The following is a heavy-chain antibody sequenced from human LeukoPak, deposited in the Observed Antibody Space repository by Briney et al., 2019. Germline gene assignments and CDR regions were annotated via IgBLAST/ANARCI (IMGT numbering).Heavy chain of an antibody. Sequence: GGSLRLSCVVSGFTFSSYWMHWVRQAPGKGLVWVSRINSDGSSTSYADSVKGRFTISRDIAKNTLYLQMNSLRAEGTAVYYCLVTAAPLHAFDIWGQGTMVTVPS. CDR1: GFTFSSYW. V-gene: IGHV3-74*01. CDR2: INSDGSST. J-gene: IGHJ3*02. CDR3: LVTAAPLHAFDI. D-gene: IGHD2-2*01.